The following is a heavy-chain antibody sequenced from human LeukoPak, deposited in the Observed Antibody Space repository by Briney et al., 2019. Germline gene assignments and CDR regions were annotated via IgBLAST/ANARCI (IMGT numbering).Heavy chain of an antibody. CDR2: IQYDGGNE. CDR3: ARDRVVTGPPRYFDL. Sequence: GGSLRLSCVASGFSFSRYAMQWVRQAPGKGLEWVAYIQYDGGNEFYADSVKGRFTISRDNSKDTLYLQMDSLRAEDAAVYYCARDRVVTGPPRYFDLWGRGTLVTVSS. D-gene: IGHD2-21*02. CDR1: GFSFSRYA. J-gene: IGHJ2*01. V-gene: IGHV3-30*02.